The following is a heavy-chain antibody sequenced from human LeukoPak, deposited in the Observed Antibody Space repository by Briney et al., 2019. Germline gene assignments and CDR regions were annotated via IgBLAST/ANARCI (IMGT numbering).Heavy chain of an antibody. D-gene: IGHD3-22*01. J-gene: IGHJ4*02. V-gene: IGHV1-2*02. CDR3: ARVRYYYDSSGYPDY. Sequence: ASVKVSCKASGYTFTGYYMHWVRQAPGQGLVWMGWINPNSGGTNYAQKFQGRVTMTRDTSISTAYMELSRLRSDDTAVYYCARVRYYYDSSGYPDYWGQGTLVTVSS. CDR1: GYTFTGYY. CDR2: INPNSGGT.